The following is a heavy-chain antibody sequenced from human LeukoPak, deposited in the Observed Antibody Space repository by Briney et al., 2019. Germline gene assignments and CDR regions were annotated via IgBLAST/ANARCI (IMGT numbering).Heavy chain of an antibody. J-gene: IGHJ2*01. CDR2: IIPIFGTA. V-gene: IGHV1-69*13. D-gene: IGHD5-12*01. CDR1: GGTFSSYA. CDR3: ARVSTNSRVGGYDPQWYFDL. Sequence: ASVKVSCKASGGTFSSYAISWVRQAPGQGLEWMGGIIPIFGTANYAQKFQGRVTITADESTSTAYMELSSLRSEDTAVYYCARVSTNSRVGGYDPQWYFDLWGRGTLVTVSS.